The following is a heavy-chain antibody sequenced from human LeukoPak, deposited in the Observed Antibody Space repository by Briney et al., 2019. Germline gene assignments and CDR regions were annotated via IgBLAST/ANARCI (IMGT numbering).Heavy chain of an antibody. CDR3: ARVNYYDSSGYKL. CDR2: INPNSGGT. J-gene: IGHJ4*02. Sequence: ASVKVSCKAFGYTFTGYYMHWVRQDPGQGLEWMGWINPNSGGTNYAQKFQGRVTITRDTSISTAYMELSRLRSDDTAVYYCARVNYYDSSGYKLWGQGTLVTVSS. V-gene: IGHV1-2*02. CDR1: GYTFTGYY. D-gene: IGHD3-22*01.